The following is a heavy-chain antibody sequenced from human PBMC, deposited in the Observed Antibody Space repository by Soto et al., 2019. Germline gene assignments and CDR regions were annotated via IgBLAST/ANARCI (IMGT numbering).Heavy chain of an antibody. J-gene: IGHJ4*02. CDR2: ISSGGSSI. D-gene: IGHD2-2*01. Sequence: EVQLVESGGGLVQPGGSLRLSCATSGFTFSSYEMNWVRQAPGKGLEWVSHISSGGSSIYYADSVKGRLTISRDNAKNSVYLQMQGLRAEDTAVYYCARDIRVGPAGFDYWGQGTLVTVSS. CDR1: GFTFSSYE. CDR3: ARDIRVGPAGFDY. V-gene: IGHV3-48*03.